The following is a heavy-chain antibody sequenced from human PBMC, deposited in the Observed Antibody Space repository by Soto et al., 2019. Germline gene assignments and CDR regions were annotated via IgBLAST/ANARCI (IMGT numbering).Heavy chain of an antibody. CDR1: GFTFSSYA. CDR3: AKAISFYDFWSANY. CDR2: ITVIGGST. V-gene: IGHV3-23*01. J-gene: IGHJ4*02. Sequence: GGSLSLSCTASGFTFSSYAIRWVRQAPGKGLDGVSSITVIGGSTYYADSVKGRFTISRDNSKNTLSLHMNSLRADDTAIYYCAKAISFYDFWSANYWGQGTLVTVSS. D-gene: IGHD3-3*01.